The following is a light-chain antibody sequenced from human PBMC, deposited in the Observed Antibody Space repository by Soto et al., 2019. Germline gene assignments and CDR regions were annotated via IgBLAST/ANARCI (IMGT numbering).Light chain of an antibody. J-gene: IGLJ1*01. CDR2: EVS. V-gene: IGLV2-23*02. Sequence: QSALTQPASVSGSPGQSISISCTGSSSDVGSYNYVSWYQQHPGKAPKLLISEVSNRPSGVSNRFSGSKSDNTASLTISGLQAEDEADYYCCSYAGSSTFVFGTGTKVTVL. CDR1: SSDVGSYNY. CDR3: CSYAGSSTFV.